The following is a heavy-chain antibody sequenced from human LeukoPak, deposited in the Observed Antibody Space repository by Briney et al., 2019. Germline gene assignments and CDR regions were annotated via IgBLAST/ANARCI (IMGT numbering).Heavy chain of an antibody. CDR3: ARDTSGEGYCSGGSCSVNDY. V-gene: IGHV1-18*01. CDR1: GYSFTCYG. CDR2: ISAYNGNT. J-gene: IGHJ4*02. Sequence: ASVKVSCKASGYSFTCYGISCVRKAPGQGLEWMGWISAYNGNTNYAPKLQGRVTMTTDTSTSTAYMELRSLRSDDAAVYYCARDTSGEGYCSGGSCSVNDYWGQGTLVTVSS. D-gene: IGHD2-15*01.